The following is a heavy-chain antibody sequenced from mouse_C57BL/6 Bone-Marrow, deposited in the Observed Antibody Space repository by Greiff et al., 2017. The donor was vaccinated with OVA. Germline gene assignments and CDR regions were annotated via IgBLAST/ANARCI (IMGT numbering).Heavy chain of an antibody. V-gene: IGHV14-4*01. CDR1: GFNIKDDY. J-gene: IGHJ3*01. CDR2: IDPENGDT. CDR3: TTYHFLAWFAY. Sequence: EVHLVESGAELVRPGASVKLSCTASGFNIKDDYMHWVKQRPEQGLEWIGWIDPENGDTEYASKFQGKATITADTSSNTAYLQLSSLTSEDTAVYYCTTYHFLAWFAYWGQGTLVTVSA.